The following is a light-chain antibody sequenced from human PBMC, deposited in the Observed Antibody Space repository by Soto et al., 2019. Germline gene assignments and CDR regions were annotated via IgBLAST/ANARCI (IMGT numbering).Light chain of an antibody. CDR1: SSDVGNYNY. V-gene: IGLV2-14*01. CDR3: SSYTTSSTLYV. CDR2: QVS. Sequence: QSVLTQPASVSGSPGQSITISCTGTSSDVGNYNYVSWYQQHPGKAPQLMIFQVSNRASGVSNRFSGSKSGDTASLTISGLQAEDEADYYCSSYTTSSTLYVFGTGTK. J-gene: IGLJ1*01.